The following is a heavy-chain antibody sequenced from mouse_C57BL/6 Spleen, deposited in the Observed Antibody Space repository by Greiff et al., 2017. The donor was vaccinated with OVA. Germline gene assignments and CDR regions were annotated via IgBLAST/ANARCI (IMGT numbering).Heavy chain of an antibody. Sequence: EVQLVESGEGLLKPGGSLKLSCAASGFTFSSYAMSWVRQTPEKRLEWVAYISSGGDYIYYADTVKGRFTISRDNARNTLYLQMSSLKSEDTAMYYCTSLDSSGYYAMDYWGQGTSVTVSS. J-gene: IGHJ4*01. CDR2: ISSGGDYI. CDR1: GFTFSSYA. D-gene: IGHD3-2*02. V-gene: IGHV5-9-1*02. CDR3: TSLDSSGYYAMDY.